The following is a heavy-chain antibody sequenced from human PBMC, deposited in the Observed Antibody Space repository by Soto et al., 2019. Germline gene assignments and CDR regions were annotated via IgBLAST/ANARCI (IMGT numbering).Heavy chain of an antibody. Sequence: GGSLRLSCAASGFTFSSYAMTWVRQAPGKGLECVSAISSVGTSPYYADSVKGRFTISRDNSKNTLYLQMNSLKAEDTAVYYCAKVRAVGYYYGTDVWGRGTKVTVSS. CDR2: ISSVGTSP. D-gene: IGHD1-26*01. CDR1: GFTFSSYA. CDR3: AKVRAVGYYYGTDV. J-gene: IGHJ6*02. V-gene: IGHV3-23*01.